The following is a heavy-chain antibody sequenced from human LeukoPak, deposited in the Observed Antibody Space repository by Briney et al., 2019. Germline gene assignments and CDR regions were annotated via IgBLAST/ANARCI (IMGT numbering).Heavy chain of an antibody. CDR1: GFTFSNYN. D-gene: IGHD2-21*02. J-gene: IGHJ3*02. V-gene: IGHV3-48*02. Sequence: GGSLRLSCAASGFTFSNYNMNWVRQVPGKGLEWVSYISSRSSAIYYTHSVRGRFTISRDNAKASLYLQMNSLRDEDTAVYYCARDRYCGGDCSDAFDIWGRGTTVTVSS. CDR2: ISSRSSAI. CDR3: ARDRYCGGDCSDAFDI.